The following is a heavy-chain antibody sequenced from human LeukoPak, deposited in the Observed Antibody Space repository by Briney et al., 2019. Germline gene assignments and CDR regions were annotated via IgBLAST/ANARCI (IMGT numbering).Heavy chain of an antibody. CDR2: IYYSGST. V-gene: IGHV4-39*07. Sequence: SETLSLTCTVSGGSISSSDYYWGWIRQPPGEGLEWIGNIYYSGSTYYNPSLKSRVTISVDTSKNQHSLKVTSATAADTAVYYCAREWQYQFDYWGQGSLVTVSS. D-gene: IGHD4-11*01. CDR1: GGSISSSDYY. J-gene: IGHJ4*02. CDR3: AREWQYQFDY.